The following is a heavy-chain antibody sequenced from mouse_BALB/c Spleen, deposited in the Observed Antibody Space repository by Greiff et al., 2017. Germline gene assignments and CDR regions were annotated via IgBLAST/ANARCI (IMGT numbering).Heavy chain of an antibody. Sequence: VQLQQSGAELVKPGASVKLSCKASGYTFTSYYMYWVKQRPGQGLEWIGEINPSNGGTNFNEKFKSKATLTVDKSSSTAYMQLSSLTSEDSAVYYCTRYQAYAMDYWGQGTSVTVAS. CDR2: INPSNGGT. CDR3: TRYQAYAMDY. D-gene: IGHD3-2*02. V-gene: IGHV1S81*02. CDR1: GYTFTSYY. J-gene: IGHJ4*01.